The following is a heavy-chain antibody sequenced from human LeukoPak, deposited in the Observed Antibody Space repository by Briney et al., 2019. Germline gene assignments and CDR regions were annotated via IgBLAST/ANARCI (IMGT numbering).Heavy chain of an antibody. V-gene: IGHV4-61*02. J-gene: IGHJ3*02. Sequence: PSETLSLTCTVSGGSISSGSYYWSWIRQPAGKGLEWIGRIYTSGSTNYNPSLKSRVTISVDTSKNQFSLKLSSVTAADTAVYYCASSVVVVPAAIGDDVFDIWGQGTMVTVSS. CDR3: ASSVVVVPAAIGDDVFDI. CDR1: GGSISSGSYY. D-gene: IGHD2-2*01. CDR2: IYTSGST.